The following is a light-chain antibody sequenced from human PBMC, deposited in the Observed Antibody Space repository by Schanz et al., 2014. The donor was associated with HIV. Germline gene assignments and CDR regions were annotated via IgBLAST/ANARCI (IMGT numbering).Light chain of an antibody. CDR2: GAS. CDR1: QSVISNS. CDR3: QQYGSSPWT. V-gene: IGKV3-20*01. Sequence: EIVLTQSPGTLSLSPGERATLSCRASQSVISNSLAWHQQLPGQAPRLLIYGASTRATDIPDRFRGGGSGTYFTLTINRLEPEDCAVYYCQQYGSSPWTFGQGTRVEVK. J-gene: IGKJ1*01.